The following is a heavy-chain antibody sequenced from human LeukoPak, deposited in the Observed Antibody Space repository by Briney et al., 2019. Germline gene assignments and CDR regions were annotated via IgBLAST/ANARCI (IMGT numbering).Heavy chain of an antibody. V-gene: IGHV4-30-4*01. Sequence: SETLSLTCTVSGGSISSGDYYWSWIRQPPGKGLEWIGYIYYSGSTYYNPSLKSRVTISVDTSKNQFSLKLSSVTAADTAVYYCARDRGFWAFDIWGQGTMVTVSS. CDR3: ARDRGFWAFDI. CDR2: IYYSGST. CDR1: GGSISSGDYY. J-gene: IGHJ3*02. D-gene: IGHD3-3*01.